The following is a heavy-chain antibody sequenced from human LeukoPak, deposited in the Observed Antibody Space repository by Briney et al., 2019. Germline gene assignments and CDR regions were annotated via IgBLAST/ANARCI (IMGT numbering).Heavy chain of an antibody. Sequence: SQTLSLTCTVSGGSISSGGYYWSWIRQPPGKGLEWIGYIYHSGSTYYNPSLKSRVTISVDRSKNQFSLKLSSVTAADTAVYYCAREREGKLLWFGADGAFDIWGQGTMVTVSS. CDR2: IYHSGST. D-gene: IGHD3-10*01. J-gene: IGHJ3*02. V-gene: IGHV4-30-2*01. CDR1: GGSISSGGYY. CDR3: AREREGKLLWFGADGAFDI.